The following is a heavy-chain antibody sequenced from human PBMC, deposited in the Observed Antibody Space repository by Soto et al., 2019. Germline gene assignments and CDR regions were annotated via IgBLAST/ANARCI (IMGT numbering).Heavy chain of an antibody. J-gene: IGHJ6*02. D-gene: IGHD5-12*01. CDR1: GGSISSSSYY. Sequence: SETLSLTCTVSGGSISSSSYYWGWIRQPPGKGLEWIGSIYYSGSTYYNPSLKSRVTISVDTSKNQFSLKLSSVTAADTAVYYCARTSGYDLEYYYYYGMDVWGQGTTVTVSS. CDR2: IYYSGST. CDR3: ARTSGYDLEYYYYYGMDV. V-gene: IGHV4-39*01.